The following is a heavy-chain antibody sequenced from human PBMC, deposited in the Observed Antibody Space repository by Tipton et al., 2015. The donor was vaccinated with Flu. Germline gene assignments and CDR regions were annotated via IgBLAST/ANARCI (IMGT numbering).Heavy chain of an antibody. CDR2: INPSGGST. CDR3: GGSYSGPGSFAFDI. V-gene: IGHV1-46*01. Sequence: QLVQSGAEVKKPGASVKVSCKASGYTFTNYYMHWVRQAPGQGLEWMGIINPSGGSTSYAQKFQGRVTMTRDTSTSTVYMELSSLRSEDTAVYYCGGSYSGPGSFAFDIWGQGTMVTVSS. CDR1: GYTFTNYY. D-gene: IGHD1-26*01. J-gene: IGHJ3*02.